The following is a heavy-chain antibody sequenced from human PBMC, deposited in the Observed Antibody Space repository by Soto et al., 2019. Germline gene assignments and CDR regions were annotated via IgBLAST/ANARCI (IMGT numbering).Heavy chain of an antibody. V-gene: IGHV3-23*01. Sequence: EVQLSESGGGLVQPGGSLRVSCAASGFTFSSYAMTWVRQAPGKGLEWVSAISGSGGSTYYAESVKGRFSISRDNSKNTLYLQMSSLRAEDTAVYYCVKGMLVVVINGPYDYWGQGILVTVSS. CDR3: VKGMLVVVINGPYDY. CDR2: ISGSGGST. J-gene: IGHJ4*02. CDR1: GFTFSSYA. D-gene: IGHD3-22*01.